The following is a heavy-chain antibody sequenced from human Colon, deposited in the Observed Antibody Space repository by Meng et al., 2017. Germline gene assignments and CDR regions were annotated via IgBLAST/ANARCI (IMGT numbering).Heavy chain of an antibody. CDR3: ARESADGGSFDL. Sequence: QVQLVQSGAALKKPGASVTVSCKASGYTLYIRWVRLRPGEGLEWMGRINPRTGDTKSAQSFQGRVTMTRDTSTTTFSMDLRSLTTDDSAIYFCARESADGGSFDLWGQGTLVTVSS. CDR2: INPRTGDT. D-gene: IGHD2-15*01. CDR1: GYTLY. J-gene: IGHJ4*02. V-gene: IGHV1-2*06.